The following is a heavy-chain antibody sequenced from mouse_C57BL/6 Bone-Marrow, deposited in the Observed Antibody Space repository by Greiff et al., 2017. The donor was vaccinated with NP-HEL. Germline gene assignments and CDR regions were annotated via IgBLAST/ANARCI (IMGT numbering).Heavy chain of an antibody. CDR2: IYPGSGST. Sequence: QVQLKQPGAELVKPGASVKMSCKASGYTFTSYWITWVKQRPGQGLEWIGDIYPGSGSTNYNEKFKSKATLTVDTSSSTAYMQLSSLTSEDSAVYYCARGKGRHYAMDYWGQGTSVTVSS. D-gene: IGHD1-1*01. CDR3: ARGKGRHYAMDY. CDR1: GYTFTSYW. V-gene: IGHV1-55*01. J-gene: IGHJ4*01.